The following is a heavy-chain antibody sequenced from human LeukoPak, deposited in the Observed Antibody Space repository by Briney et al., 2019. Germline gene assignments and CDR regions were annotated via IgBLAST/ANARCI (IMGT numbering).Heavy chain of an antibody. Sequence: GGSLRLSCAASGFTFSSYAMSWVRQAPGKGLEWVSAISGSGGSTYYADSVKGRSAISRDNSKNTLYLQMNSLRAEDTAVYYCAKTSWFASYFDYWGQGTLVTVSS. J-gene: IGHJ4*02. CDR1: GFTFSSYA. V-gene: IGHV3-23*01. CDR3: AKTSWFASYFDY. D-gene: IGHD2-2*01. CDR2: ISGSGGST.